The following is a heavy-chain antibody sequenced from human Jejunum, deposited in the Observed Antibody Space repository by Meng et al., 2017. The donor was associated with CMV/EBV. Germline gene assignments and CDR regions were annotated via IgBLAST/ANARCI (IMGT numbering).Heavy chain of an antibody. D-gene: IGHD2-2*01. CDR2: IYSSGST. V-gene: IGHV4-61*01. Sequence: SGSYYWSWIRQPPGKGLEWIGYIYSSGSTTYNPSLKSRVTISVDTSKNQFSLKLSSVTAADTAVYYCAREDIVVVPAAMGDAFDIWGQGTMVTVSS. CDR1: SGSYY. J-gene: IGHJ3*02. CDR3: AREDIVVVPAAMGDAFDI.